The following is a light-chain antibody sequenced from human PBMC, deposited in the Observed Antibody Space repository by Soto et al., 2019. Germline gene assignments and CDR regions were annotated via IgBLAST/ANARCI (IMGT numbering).Light chain of an antibody. CDR2: GAS. J-gene: IGKJ1*01. V-gene: IGKV3-15*01. CDR3: QQYNNWRT. Sequence: EIVMTQSPATLSVSPGERATLSCRASQSVSSNLAWYQQKPGQAPRLLIYGASTRATGIPARFSGGGSGTEFILTISSLQSEDFAVYYCQQYNNWRTFGQGTKVEIK. CDR1: QSVSSN.